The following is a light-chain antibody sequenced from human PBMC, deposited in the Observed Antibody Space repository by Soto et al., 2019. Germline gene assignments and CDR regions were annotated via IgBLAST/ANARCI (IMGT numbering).Light chain of an antibody. Sequence: QSMLTQPASVSGSPGQSITISCTGTSSDVGSYNLVSWYQQYPGKAPKLMIYEGSKRPSGVSNRFSGSKSGNTASLTISGLQAEDEAEYSCCSYAGSNTYVFGTGTKVTVL. J-gene: IGLJ1*01. CDR2: EGS. CDR1: SSDVGSYNL. V-gene: IGLV2-23*01. CDR3: CSYAGSNTYV.